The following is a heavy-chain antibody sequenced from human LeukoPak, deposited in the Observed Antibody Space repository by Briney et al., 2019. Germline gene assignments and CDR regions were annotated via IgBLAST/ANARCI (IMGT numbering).Heavy chain of an antibody. CDR2: IYYSGST. V-gene: IGHV4-59*01. CDR1: GGSIRGYY. J-gene: IGHJ5*02. Sequence: PSETLSLTCTVSGGSIRGYYWSWIRQPPGKGLEWIGYIYYSGSTNYNPSLKSRVTISVDTSKNQFSLKLSSVTAADTAVYYCARVLFRETLTTYYWFDPWGQGTLVTVSS. CDR3: ARVLFRETLTTYYWFDP. D-gene: IGHD4-11*01.